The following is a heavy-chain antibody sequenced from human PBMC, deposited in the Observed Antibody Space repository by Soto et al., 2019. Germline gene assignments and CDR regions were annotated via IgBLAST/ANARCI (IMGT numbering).Heavy chain of an antibody. J-gene: IGHJ6*02. CDR3: ARLSTTDYDFWSGYSLRPGDYYYNCMDV. Sequence: ASVKVSCKASGGTFSSYAISWVRQAPGQGLEWMGGIIPIFGTANYAQKFQGRVTITADKSTSTAYMELSSLRSEDPAVYYCARLSTTDYDFWSGYSLRPGDYYYNCMDVWGQATPVTVS. V-gene: IGHV1-69*06. CDR1: GGTFSSYA. D-gene: IGHD3-3*01. CDR2: IIPIFGTA.